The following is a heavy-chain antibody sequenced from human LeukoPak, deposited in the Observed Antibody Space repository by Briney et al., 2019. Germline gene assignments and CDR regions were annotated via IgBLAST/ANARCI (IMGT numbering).Heavy chain of an antibody. CDR2: ISSDSTII. CDR1: GFTFSSYS. V-gene: IGHV3-48*01. Sequence: GGSLRLSCAASGFTFSSYSMNWVRQAPGKGLEWISYISSDSTIIHYADSVKGRFTISRDDAKSSLYLQMNSLRAEDTAIYYCAKVPRQHDNWFDPWGQGTLVTVSS. J-gene: IGHJ5*02. D-gene: IGHD3-9*01. CDR3: AKVPRQHDNWFDP.